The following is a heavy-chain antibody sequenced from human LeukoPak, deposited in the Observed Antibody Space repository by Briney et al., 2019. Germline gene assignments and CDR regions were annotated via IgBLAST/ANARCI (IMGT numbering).Heavy chain of an antibody. CDR1: GFTFSNYW. CDR2: ISYDGSNK. Sequence: GRSLRLSCAASGFTFSNYWVTWVRQAPGKGLEWVAVISYDGSNKYYADSVKGRFTISRDNSKNTLYLQMNSLRAEDTAVYYCAKDPDSSGYYYGYYWGQGTLVTVSS. D-gene: IGHD3-22*01. J-gene: IGHJ4*02. V-gene: IGHV3-30*18. CDR3: AKDPDSSGYYYGYY.